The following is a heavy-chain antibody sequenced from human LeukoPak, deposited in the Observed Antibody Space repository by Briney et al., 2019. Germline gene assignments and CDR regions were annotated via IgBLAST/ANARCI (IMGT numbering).Heavy chain of an antibody. V-gene: IGHV4-39*07. D-gene: IGHD3-22*01. CDR1: GGSISSNNNH. Sequence: SETLSLTCKVSGGSISSNNNHWGWIRQPPGKGLEWIGSIYYSGSTYYSPSLKSRLTMSVDTSRNQFSLKMSSMTAADTALYYCARVDSYYYMGVWGKGTTVTVSS. J-gene: IGHJ6*03. CDR2: IYYSGST. CDR3: ARVDSYYYMGV.